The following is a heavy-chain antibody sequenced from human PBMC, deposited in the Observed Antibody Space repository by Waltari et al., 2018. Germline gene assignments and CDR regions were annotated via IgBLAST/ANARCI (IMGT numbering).Heavy chain of an antibody. Sequence: QVQLVQSGAEVKKPGASVKVSCKASGYTFTGYYMHWVRQAPGQGLEWMGRINPNRGGTNYAQKFQGRVTMTRDTSISTAYMELSRLRSDDTAVYYCARDPHPPEWLVQLSVGWLGKEDDYWGQGTLVTVSS. J-gene: IGHJ4*02. CDR1: GYTFTGYY. V-gene: IGHV1-2*06. CDR3: ARDPHPPEWLVQLSVGWLGKEDDY. CDR2: INPNRGGT. D-gene: IGHD6-19*01.